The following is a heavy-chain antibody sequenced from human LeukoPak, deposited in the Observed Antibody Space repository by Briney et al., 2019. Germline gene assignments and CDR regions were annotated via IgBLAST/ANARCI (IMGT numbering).Heavy chain of an antibody. CDR3: ARHQGAGEYPLDN. CDR2: INPSDGST. D-gene: IGHD4-17*01. J-gene: IGHJ4*02. CDR1: GYTFTSYY. V-gene: IGHV1-46*01. Sequence: ASVTVSFTASGYTFTSYYMHWVRQPHGQGHERMGIINPSDGSTTYAQQFQGRVITTRDTSTSTDYTQLISLGSAETPVFYCARHQGAGEYPLDNWGQGALVTVSS.